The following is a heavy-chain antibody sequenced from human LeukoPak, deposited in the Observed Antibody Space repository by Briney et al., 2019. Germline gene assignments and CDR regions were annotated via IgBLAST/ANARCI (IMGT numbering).Heavy chain of an antibody. CDR3: ARESGSSNMDV. CDR1: GYTFTDYY. J-gene: IGHJ6*03. Sequence: WASVKVSCKASGYTFTDYYMHWVRQAPGQGLEWMGWINPNNGGTNYAQKFQGKVTMTRDTSISTAYMELSRLRSDDTAVYYCARESGSSNMDVWGKGTTVTVSS. V-gene: IGHV1-2*02. D-gene: IGHD1-26*01. CDR2: INPNNGGT.